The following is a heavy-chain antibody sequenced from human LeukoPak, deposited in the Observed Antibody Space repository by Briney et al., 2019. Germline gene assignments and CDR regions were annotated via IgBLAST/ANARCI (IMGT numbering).Heavy chain of an antibody. CDR2: ISSSGSTI. CDR3: ECGPRGDLDY. Sequence: GGSLRLSCAASGFTFSSYEMNWVRQAQGKGLEWVSYISSSGSTIYYADSVKGRFTISRDNAKNSLYLQMNSLRAEDTAVYYCECGPRGDLDYWGQGTLVTVSS. J-gene: IGHJ4*02. CDR1: GFTFSSYE. V-gene: IGHV3-48*03. D-gene: IGHD2-21*01.